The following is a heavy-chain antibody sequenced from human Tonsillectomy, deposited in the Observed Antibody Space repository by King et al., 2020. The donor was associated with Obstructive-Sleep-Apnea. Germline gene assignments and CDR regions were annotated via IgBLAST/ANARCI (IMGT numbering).Heavy chain of an antibody. CDR1: GYTFSSYG. V-gene: IGHV1-18*04. CDR3: GRDPGNRPGFDY. Sequence: QLVQSGAEVKKPGASVKVSCKASGYTFSSYGISWVRQAPGQGLEWMGWISAYNGNTNYAQKVQGRVTMTTDTSTSPAYMEVRSLRSDDTAVYYCGRDPGNRPGFDYWGQGALVTVSS. J-gene: IGHJ4*02. D-gene: IGHD3-10*01. CDR2: ISAYNGNT.